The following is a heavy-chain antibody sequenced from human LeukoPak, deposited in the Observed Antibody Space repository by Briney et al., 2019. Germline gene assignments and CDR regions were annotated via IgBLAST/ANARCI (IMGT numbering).Heavy chain of an antibody. J-gene: IGHJ4*02. CDR2: IYWNDDK. CDR1: GFSLTTSGVG. Sequence: SGPTLVKPTQTLTLTCTFSGFSLTTSGVGVGWIRQPPGKALVWLALIYWNDDKRYSPSLKSRLTITKDTSKNQVVLTMTNMDPVDTATYYCAHYYYDSGGYSLDHWGQGTLVTVSS. CDR3: AHYYYDSGGYSLDH. D-gene: IGHD3-22*01. V-gene: IGHV2-5*01.